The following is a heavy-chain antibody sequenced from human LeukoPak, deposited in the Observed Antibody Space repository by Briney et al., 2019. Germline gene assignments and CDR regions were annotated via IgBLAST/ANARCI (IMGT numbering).Heavy chain of an antibody. CDR3: ARDPTYYYGSGSYYDPRFFDY. Sequence: ASVKVSCKASGYTFTSYAMYWVRQAPGQRLEWMGWINAGNGNTKYSQKFQGRVTITRDTSASTAYMELSSLRSEDTAVYYCARDPTYYYGSGSYYDPRFFDYWGQGTLVTVSS. J-gene: IGHJ4*02. CDR2: INAGNGNT. D-gene: IGHD3-10*01. CDR1: GYTFTSYA. V-gene: IGHV1-3*01.